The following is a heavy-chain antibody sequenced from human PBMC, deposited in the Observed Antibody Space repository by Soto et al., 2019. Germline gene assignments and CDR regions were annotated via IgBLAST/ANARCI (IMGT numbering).Heavy chain of an antibody. Sequence: QVQLQESGQGLVKPSETLSLPRSVSGGSVSSGSYYWRWIRQPPGKGLEWIGYIYYTGSTIYNPCLRGRVTIGGDTSKDHFSLKLQSVTASNTAVYYCVTARRHCGGPYCHWFDNWGPGTLVTVSS. CDR3: VTARRHCGGPYCHWFDN. D-gene: IGHD2-21*01. J-gene: IGHJ4*02. V-gene: IGHV4-61*01. CDR1: GGSVSSGSYY. CDR2: IYYTGST.